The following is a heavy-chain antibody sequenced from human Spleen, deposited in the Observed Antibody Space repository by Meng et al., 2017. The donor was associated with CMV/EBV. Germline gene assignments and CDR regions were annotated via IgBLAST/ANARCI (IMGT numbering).Heavy chain of an antibody. D-gene: IGHD3-16*01. CDR1: GGSISMYAYH. J-gene: IGHJ4*02. Sequence: QRDESCPGLLNPSRPLSLTRPVSGGSISMYAYHCSLIRKPPGKALECIGYIYNSGSTYYNPSLKIRVIISVDTSTNQFSLKLSSVTAADTAVYYCGSWRGGNYYDYWGQGTLVTVSS. CDR3: GSWRGGNYYDY. CDR2: IYNSGST. V-gene: IGHV4-30-4*08.